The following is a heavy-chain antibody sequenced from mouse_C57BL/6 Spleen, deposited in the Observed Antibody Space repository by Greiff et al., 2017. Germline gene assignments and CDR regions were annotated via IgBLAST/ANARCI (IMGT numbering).Heavy chain of an antibody. J-gene: IGHJ2*01. V-gene: IGHV5-6*01. Sequence: EVMLVESGGDLVKPGGSLKLSCAASGFTFSSYGMSWVRQTPDKRLEWVATISSGGSYTYYPDSVKGRFTISRDNAKNTLYLQMSSLKSEDTAMYYCARLYGSSYCDYWGQGTTLTVSS. CDR3: ARLYGSSYCDY. D-gene: IGHD1-1*01. CDR1: GFTFSSYG. CDR2: ISSGGSYT.